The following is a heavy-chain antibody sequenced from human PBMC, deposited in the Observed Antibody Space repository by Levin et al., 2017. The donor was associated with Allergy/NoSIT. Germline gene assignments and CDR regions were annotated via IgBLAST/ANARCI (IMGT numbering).Heavy chain of an antibody. Sequence: PGGSLRLSCTASGFTFRNYAMNWVRQAPGKGLEWVASISYDGSNKYYADSVKGRFTISRDRSKKVQYLQMNSLRPEDTAVYYCAKDRGGRGYESSGYDYWGQETLVTVSS. CDR1: GFTFRNYA. CDR3: AKDRGGRGYESSGYDY. V-gene: IGHV3-30*04. CDR2: ISYDGSNK. D-gene: IGHD3-22*01. J-gene: IGHJ4*02.